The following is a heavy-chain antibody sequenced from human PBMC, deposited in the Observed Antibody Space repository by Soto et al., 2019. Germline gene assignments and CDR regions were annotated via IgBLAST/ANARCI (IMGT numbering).Heavy chain of an antibody. V-gene: IGHV3-30*18. D-gene: IGHD3-22*01. CDR3: AKGGVDSSGYFDY. J-gene: IGHJ4*02. Sequence: GGSLRLSCAASGFTFSSYGMHRVRQAPGKGLEWVAVISYDGSNKYYADSVKGRFTISRDNSKNTLYLQMNSLRAEDTAVYYCAKGGVDSSGYFDYWGQGTLVTVSS. CDR1: GFTFSSYG. CDR2: ISYDGSNK.